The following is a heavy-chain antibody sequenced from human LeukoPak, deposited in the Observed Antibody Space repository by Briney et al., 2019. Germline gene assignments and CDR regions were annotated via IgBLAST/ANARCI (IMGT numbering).Heavy chain of an antibody. J-gene: IGHJ4*02. V-gene: IGHV4-38-2*02. D-gene: IGHD5-24*01. Sequence: SETLSLTCTVSGYSISSGYYWCWIRQPPGKGLEWIGSIYHSGSTHYNPSLKSRVTISVDTSKNQFSLMLNSVTAADTAVYYCARHRSKWLQSSFDYWGQGTLVTVSS. CDR1: GYSISSGYY. CDR2: IYHSGST. CDR3: ARHRSKWLQSSFDY.